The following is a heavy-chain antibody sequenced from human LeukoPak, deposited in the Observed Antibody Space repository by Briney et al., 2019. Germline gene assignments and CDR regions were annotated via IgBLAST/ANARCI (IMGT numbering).Heavy chain of an antibody. V-gene: IGHV3-30*03. CDR1: EFKFSTYG. J-gene: IGHJ4*02. Sequence: GGSLRLSCAASEFKFSTYGMHWVRQAPGKGLEWVAVISFDGRSHNYADSVKGRFTISRDNSRNTLYLQMNSLGAEDTAVYFCAREKYCTETDCLHGRFYFDYWGQGTLVTVSS. D-gene: IGHD2-8*02. CDR3: AREKYCTETDCLHGRFYFDY. CDR2: ISFDGRSH.